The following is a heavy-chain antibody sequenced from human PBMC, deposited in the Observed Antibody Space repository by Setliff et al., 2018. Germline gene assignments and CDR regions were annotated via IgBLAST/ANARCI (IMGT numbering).Heavy chain of an antibody. J-gene: IGHJ4*02. V-gene: IGHV3-74*01. Sequence: GSLRLSCAASGFTFTSYWMHWVRQAPGKGLVWVSQINPDGSTTSYADSVRGRFTISRDNAKNTVYLQMSSLRAEDTAVYYCARVASGWWWFDYWGQGTLVTVSS. CDR1: GFTFTSYW. CDR2: INPDGSTT. D-gene: IGHD6-19*01. CDR3: ARVASGWWWFDY.